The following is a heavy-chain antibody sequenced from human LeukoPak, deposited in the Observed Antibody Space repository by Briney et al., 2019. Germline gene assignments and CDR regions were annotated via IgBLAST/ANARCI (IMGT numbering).Heavy chain of an antibody. D-gene: IGHD2-15*01. CDR1: GGTFSSYA. V-gene: IGHV1-69*13. J-gene: IGHJ5*02. CDR2: IIPIFGTA. Sequence: SVKVSCKASGGTFSSYAISWERQAPGQGLEWMGGIIPIFGTANYAQKFQGRVTITADESTSTAYMELSSLRSEDTAVYYCARNREYCSGGSCYHWFDPWGQGTLVTVSS. CDR3: ARNREYCSGGSCYHWFDP.